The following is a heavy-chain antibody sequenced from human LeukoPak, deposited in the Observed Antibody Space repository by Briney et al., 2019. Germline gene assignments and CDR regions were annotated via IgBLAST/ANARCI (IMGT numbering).Heavy chain of an antibody. Sequence: PSETLSLTCTVSGGSISSYYWSWIRQLPGKGLEWIGYIYYSGSTNYNPSLKSRVTISVDTSKNQFSLKLSSVTAADTAAYYCARGRGYSGYDYYYYGMDVWGQGTTVTVSS. CDR3: ARGRGYSGYDYYYYGMDV. CDR1: GGSISSYY. CDR2: IYYSGST. V-gene: IGHV4-59*01. J-gene: IGHJ6*02. D-gene: IGHD5-12*01.